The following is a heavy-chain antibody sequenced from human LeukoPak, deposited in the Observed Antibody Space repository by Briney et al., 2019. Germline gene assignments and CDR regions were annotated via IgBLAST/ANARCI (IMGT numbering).Heavy chain of an antibody. V-gene: IGHV4-39*01. Sequence: PSETLSLTCTVSGGSISSSSYYWGWIRQPPGKGLEWIGRIYYSGSTYYNPSLKSRVTISVDTSKNQFSLKLSSVTAADTAVYYCARLGDYDYVWGSYRYTFDYWGQGTLVTVSS. CDR1: GGSISSSSYY. D-gene: IGHD3-16*02. CDR2: IYYSGST. J-gene: IGHJ4*02. CDR3: ARLGDYDYVWGSYRYTFDY.